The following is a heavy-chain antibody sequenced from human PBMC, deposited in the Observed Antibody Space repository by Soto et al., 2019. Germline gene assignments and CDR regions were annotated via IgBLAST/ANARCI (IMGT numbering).Heavy chain of an antibody. V-gene: IGHV3-23*01. CDR2: ISGSGGST. Sequence: EAQLLESGGGLVQPGGSLRLSCAASGFTFSSYAMSWVRQAPGKGLEWVSAISGSGGSTYYADSVKGRFTVSRDNSKNPLNLQMNSLRAEDTAVYCCGAGTPKQGRYGCYYYYYGMDVWGQGTTVTVSS. D-gene: IGHD4-17*01. CDR3: GAGTPKQGRYGCYYYYYGMDV. J-gene: IGHJ6*02. CDR1: GFTFSSYA.